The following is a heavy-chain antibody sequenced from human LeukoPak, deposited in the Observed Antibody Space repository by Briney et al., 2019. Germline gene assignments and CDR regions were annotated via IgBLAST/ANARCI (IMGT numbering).Heavy chain of an antibody. D-gene: IGHD3-3*01. Sequence: SETLSLTCTVSGGSISSYYWSWIRQPPGKGLEWIGYIYYSGSTNYNPSLKSRVTISVDTSKNQFSLKLSSVTAADTSVYYCARVLLSNYDFWSGYSNWFDPWGQGTLVTVSS. V-gene: IGHV4-59*01. CDR2: IYYSGST. CDR1: GGSISSYY. CDR3: ARVLLSNYDFWSGYSNWFDP. J-gene: IGHJ5*02.